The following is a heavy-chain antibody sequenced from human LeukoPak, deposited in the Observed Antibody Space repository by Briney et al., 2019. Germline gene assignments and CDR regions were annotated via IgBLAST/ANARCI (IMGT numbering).Heavy chain of an antibody. CDR1: GFSFSSHS. D-gene: IGHD4-23*01. V-gene: IGHV3-48*01. J-gene: IGHJ4*02. CDR3: ARAPPDYGGYTNDY. Sequence: PGGSLRLSCAASGFSFSSHSMNWVRQAPGKGLEWVSYISGSSSRIYYADSVKGRFTISRDNAKTSLYLQMNSLRAEDTAVYYCARAPPDYGGYTNDYWARERWSPSPQ. CDR2: ISGSSSRI.